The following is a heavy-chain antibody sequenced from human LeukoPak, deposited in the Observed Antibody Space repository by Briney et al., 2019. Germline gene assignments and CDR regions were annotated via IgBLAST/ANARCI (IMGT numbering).Heavy chain of an antibody. CDR1: GFTFSSYW. V-gene: IGHV3-7*01. CDR3: ARPPGYCGGGSCYSLRMYYYYYMDV. D-gene: IGHD2-15*01. Sequence: GGSLRLSCAASGFTFSSYWMSWVRQAPGKGLEWVANIKQDGSEKYYVDSVKGRFTISRDNAKNSLYLQMNSLRAEDTAVYYCARPPGYCGGGSCYSLRMYYYYYMDVWGKGTTVTVSS. J-gene: IGHJ6*03. CDR2: IKQDGSEK.